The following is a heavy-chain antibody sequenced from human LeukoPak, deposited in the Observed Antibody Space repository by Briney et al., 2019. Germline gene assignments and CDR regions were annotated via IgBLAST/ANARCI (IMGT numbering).Heavy chain of an antibody. CDR2: INPNSGGT. J-gene: IGHJ4*02. CDR1: GYTFTGYY. Sequence: ASVKVSCKASGYTFTGYYMHWVRQAPGQGLEWMGWINPNSGGTNYAQKFQGRVTMTRDTSISTAYMELSRLRSDDTAVYYCARGRVGTHLPNIVATILGYWGQGTLVTVSS. V-gene: IGHV1-2*02. CDR3: ARGRVGTHLPNIVATILGY. D-gene: IGHD5-12*01.